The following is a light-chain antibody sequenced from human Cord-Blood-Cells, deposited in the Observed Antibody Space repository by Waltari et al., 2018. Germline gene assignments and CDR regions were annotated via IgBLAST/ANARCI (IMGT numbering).Light chain of an antibody. J-gene: IGLJ2*01. V-gene: IGLV1-40*01. CDR3: QSYDSSLSAYVV. Sequence: QSVLTQPPSVSGAPGQGVTISCTGSSSNIGAGYDVPWYQQLPGTAPKLLIYGNSNRPSGVPDRFSGSKSGTSASLAITGLQAEDEADYYCQSYDSSLSAYVVFGGGTKLTVL. CDR2: GNS. CDR1: SSNIGAGYD.